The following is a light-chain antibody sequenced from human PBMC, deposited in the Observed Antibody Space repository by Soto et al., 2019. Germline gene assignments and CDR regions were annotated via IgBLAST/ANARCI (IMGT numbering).Light chain of an antibody. Sequence: AIQLTQSPSSLSASVGDSVTITCRASQSISSALAWYQQTPGRAPNLLIYDASTLASRVPSKFCGSRSGTDFTLTVSSLLPEDFAAYYCQQFDDYPSTFGPGTKVDI. CDR1: QSISSA. J-gene: IGKJ3*01. CDR3: QQFDDYPST. V-gene: IGKV1D-13*01. CDR2: DAS.